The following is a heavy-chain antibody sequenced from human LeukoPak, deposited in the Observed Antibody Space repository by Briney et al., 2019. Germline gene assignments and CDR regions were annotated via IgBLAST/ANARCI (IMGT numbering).Heavy chain of an antibody. CDR3: TTVWSGYDPAMRQWDY. V-gene: IGHV3-15*01. J-gene: IGHJ4*02. CDR1: GFTFSNAW. Sequence: GGSLRLSCAASGFTFSNAWRSWVRQAPGKGLEWVGRIKSKTDGGTTDYAAPVKGRFTISRDDSKNTLYLQMNSLKTEDTAVYYCTTVWSGYDPAMRQWDYWGQGTLVTVSS. CDR2: IKSKTDGGTT. D-gene: IGHD5-12*01.